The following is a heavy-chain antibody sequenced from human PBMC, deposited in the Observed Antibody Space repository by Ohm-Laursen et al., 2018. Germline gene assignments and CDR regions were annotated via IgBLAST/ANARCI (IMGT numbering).Heavy chain of an antibody. D-gene: IGHD6-19*01. Sequence: SDTLSLTCTVSGGSFSTYYWSWIRQSPGKGLEWIGYIYYSGSTNYNPSLKSRVTISVDTSKNQFSLKLSSVTAADTAVYYCARGIAVAATVFGYWGQGTLVTVSS. CDR2: IYYSGST. CDR3: ARGIAVAATVFGY. J-gene: IGHJ4*02. V-gene: IGHV4-59*07. CDR1: GGSFSTYY.